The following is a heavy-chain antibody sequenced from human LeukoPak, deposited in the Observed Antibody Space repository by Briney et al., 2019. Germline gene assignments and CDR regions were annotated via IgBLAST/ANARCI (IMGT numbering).Heavy chain of an antibody. Sequence: GGSLRLSCAASGFTFSGYSMNWVRQAPGKGLEWVSSISSSSSYIYYADSVKGRFTISRDNAKNSLYLQMNSLRAEDTAVYYCARGRIGIAALDYWGQGTLVTVSS. J-gene: IGHJ4*02. CDR2: ISSSSSYI. D-gene: IGHD6-6*01. CDR3: ARGRIGIAALDY. CDR1: GFTFSGYS. V-gene: IGHV3-21*01.